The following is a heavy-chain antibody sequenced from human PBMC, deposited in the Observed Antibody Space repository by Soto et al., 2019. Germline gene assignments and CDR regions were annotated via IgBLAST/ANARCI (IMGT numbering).Heavy chain of an antibody. Sequence: PSETLSLTCTVSGGSITSGGYYWSWIRHHPGKGLEWIGYIYYSGFTYYNPSLKSRVTISVDTSKNQFSLKLSSVTAADTAVYYCARGGASSWYAITSDYWGQGTLVTVSS. CDR3: ARGGASSWYAITSDY. CDR1: GGSITSGGYY. V-gene: IGHV4-31*03. CDR2: IYYSGFT. D-gene: IGHD6-13*01. J-gene: IGHJ4*02.